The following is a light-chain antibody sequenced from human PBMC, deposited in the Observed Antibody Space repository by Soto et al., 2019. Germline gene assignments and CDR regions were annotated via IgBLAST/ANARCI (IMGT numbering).Light chain of an antibody. Sequence: QPVLTQPASVSGSPGQSITISCIGTSSDVGGNNYVSWYQQYPGKAPKLMIYEVSNRPSGVSNRFSGSKSGNTASLTISGLQAEDEADYYCSSYTSSNTVVFGGGTKLTVL. CDR2: EVS. V-gene: IGLV2-14*01. CDR3: SSYTSSNTVV. J-gene: IGLJ2*01. CDR1: SSDVGGNNY.